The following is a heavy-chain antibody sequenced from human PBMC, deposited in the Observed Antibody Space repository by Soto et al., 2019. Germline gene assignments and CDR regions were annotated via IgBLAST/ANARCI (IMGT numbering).Heavy chain of an antibody. CDR1: GFTFSSYW. Sequence: EVQLVESGGGLVQPGGSLRLSCAASGFTFSSYWMHWVRQAPGKGLVWVSRINSDGSGTTYADSVKGRFTVSRDNAKNTLSLQMNSLRAEDTAVYYCARGHYYGMDVWGQGTTVTVSS. CDR3: ARGHYYGMDV. J-gene: IGHJ6*02. CDR2: INSDGSGT. V-gene: IGHV3-74*01.